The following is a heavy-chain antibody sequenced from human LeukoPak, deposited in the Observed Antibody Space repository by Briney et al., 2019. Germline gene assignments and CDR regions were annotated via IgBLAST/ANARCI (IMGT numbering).Heavy chain of an antibody. CDR3: ARGHSSGAPQDAFDI. CDR1: GCTFSSYA. D-gene: IGHD6-19*01. V-gene: IGHV1-69*04. Sequence: ASVKVSCKASGCTFSSYAIRWVRQAPGHGLEWMGRIIPILGIANYAQKFQGRVTITADKSTSTAYMELSSLRSEDTAVYYCARGHSSGAPQDAFDIWGQGTMVTVSS. J-gene: IGHJ3*02. CDR2: IIPILGIA.